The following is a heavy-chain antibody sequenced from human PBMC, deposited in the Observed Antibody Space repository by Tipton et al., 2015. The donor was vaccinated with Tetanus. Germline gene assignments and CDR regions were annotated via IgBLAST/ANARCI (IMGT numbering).Heavy chain of an antibody. D-gene: IGHD3-16*01. V-gene: IGHV5-51*01. CDR2: VYPGDSYS. CDR1: GYMFSSHW. J-gene: IGHJ3*01. CDR3: ARPLTSVAFGGFAFDV. Sequence: QLVQSGAEVKQPGESLKISCKGSGYMFSSHWIGWVRQVPGKGLEWLGTVYPGDSYSTYSPSFEGQVTISVDRSIDTAYLQWSSLKASDTAIYYCARPLTSVAFGGFAFDVWGQGTLVTVSS.